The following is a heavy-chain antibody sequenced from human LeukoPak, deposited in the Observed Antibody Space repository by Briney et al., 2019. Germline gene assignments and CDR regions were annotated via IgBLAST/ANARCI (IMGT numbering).Heavy chain of an antibody. CDR3: ARHPALYSGSYDLDY. CDR1: GGSISISNYY. Sequence: SETLSLTCTVSGGSISISNYYWGWIRQPPGKGLEWIGGIYYSGSSSYNPSLKSRVTISVDTSKNQFSLKLTSVTAADTAIYYCARHPALYSGSYDLDYWGQGTLVTVSS. D-gene: IGHD1-26*01. CDR2: IYYSGSS. V-gene: IGHV4-39*01. J-gene: IGHJ4*02.